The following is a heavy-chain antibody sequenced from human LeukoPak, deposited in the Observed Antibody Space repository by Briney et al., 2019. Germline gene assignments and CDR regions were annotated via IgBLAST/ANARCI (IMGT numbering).Heavy chain of an antibody. Sequence: GGSLRLSCAASGFPFSGYWMEWVRQAPGKGMEGVANINQDGSTKYYAASVKGRFTISRDNAKSSLYLQMNILRAEDTAVYYCSRSLDYLGQGALVTVSS. V-gene: IGHV3-7*01. CDR2: INQDGSTK. CDR1: GFPFSGYW. J-gene: IGHJ4*02. CDR3: SRSLDY.